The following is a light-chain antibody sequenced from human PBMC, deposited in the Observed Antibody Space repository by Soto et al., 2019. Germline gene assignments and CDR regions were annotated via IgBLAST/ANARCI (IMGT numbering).Light chain of an antibody. Sequence: QPVLTQSPSASASLGASGKLTCTLSSGHSNYAIAWHQQQPEKGPRYLMKLNSDGSHSKGDGIPDRFSGSSSVAERYLTISSLQSEDEADYYCQTWGTGLYVVFGGGTKLTVL. J-gene: IGLJ2*01. CDR1: SGHSNYA. CDR3: QTWGTGLYVV. V-gene: IGLV4-69*01. CDR2: LNSDGSH.